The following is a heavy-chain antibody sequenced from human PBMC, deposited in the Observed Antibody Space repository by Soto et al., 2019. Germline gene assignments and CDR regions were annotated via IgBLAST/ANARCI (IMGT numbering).Heavy chain of an antibody. J-gene: IGHJ6*03. CDR3: ARDRDYYYYYYMDV. CDR2: ISSSSSYI. D-gene: IGHD3-10*01. V-gene: IGHV3-21*01. Sequence: EVQLVESGGGLVKPGGSLRLSCAASGFTFSSYSMNWVRQAPGKRLEWVSSISSSSSYIYYADSVKGRFTISRDNAKNSLYLQMNSLRAEDTAVYYCARDRDYYYYYYMDVWGKGTTVTVSS. CDR1: GFTFSSYS.